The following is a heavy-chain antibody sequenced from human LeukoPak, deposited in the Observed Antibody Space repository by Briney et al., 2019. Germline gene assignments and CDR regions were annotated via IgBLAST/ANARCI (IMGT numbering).Heavy chain of an antibody. CDR1: GYTFTGYY. J-gene: IGHJ4*02. CDR3: AREDWYSSSSLGITMVRGVNY. CDR2: INPNSGGT. D-gene: IGHD3-10*01. Sequence: ASVKVSCKASGYTFTGYYMHWVRQAPGQGHEWMGWINPNSGGTNYAQKFQGRVTMTRDTSISTAYMELSRLRSDDTAVYYCAREDWYSSSSLGITMVRGVNYWGQGTLVTVSS. V-gene: IGHV1-2*02.